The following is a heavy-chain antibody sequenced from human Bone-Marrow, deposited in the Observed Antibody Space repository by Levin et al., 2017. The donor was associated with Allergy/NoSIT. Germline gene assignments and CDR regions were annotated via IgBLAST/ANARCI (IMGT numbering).Heavy chain of an antibody. J-gene: IGHJ5*02. CDR3: ATTGRMVTWFDP. CDR2: IYYSGST. V-gene: IGHV4-31*03. Sequence: SETLSLTCTVSGGSVSSGGYYWSWIRQHPGKGLEWIGYIYYSGSTYYNPSLKSRVTISVDTSKNLFSLMLTSVTAADTAVYYCATTGRMVTWFDPWGQGTLVTVSS. CDR1: GGSVSSGGYY. D-gene: IGHD5-18*01.